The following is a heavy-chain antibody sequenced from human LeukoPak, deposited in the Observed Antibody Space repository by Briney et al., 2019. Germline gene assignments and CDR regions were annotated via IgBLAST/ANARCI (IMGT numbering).Heavy chain of an antibody. CDR3: ARGEYCSSTSCYGPYYYYGMDV. CDR2: INHSGST. V-gene: IGHV4-34*01. CDR1: GGSISSYY. Sequence: SETLSLTCTVSGGSISSYYWSWIRQPPGKGLEWIGEINHSGSTNYNPSLKSRITISVDTSKNQFSLKLNSVTAADTAVYYCARGEYCSSTSCYGPYYYYGMDVWGQGTTVTVSS. J-gene: IGHJ6*02. D-gene: IGHD2-2*01.